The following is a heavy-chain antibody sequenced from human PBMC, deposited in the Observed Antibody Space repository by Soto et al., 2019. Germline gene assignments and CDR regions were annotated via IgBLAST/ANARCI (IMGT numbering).Heavy chain of an antibody. CDR1: GGSISSYY. CDR3: ARDSPGDYYYYYGTDV. J-gene: IGHJ6*02. Sequence: SETLSLTCTVSGGSISSYYWSWIRQPPGKGLEWIGYIYYSGSTNYNPSLKSRVTISVDTSKNQFSLKLSSVTAADTAVYYCARDSPGDYYYYYGTDVWGQGTSVTVSS. D-gene: IGHD2-8*02. CDR2: IYYSGST. V-gene: IGHV4-59*01.